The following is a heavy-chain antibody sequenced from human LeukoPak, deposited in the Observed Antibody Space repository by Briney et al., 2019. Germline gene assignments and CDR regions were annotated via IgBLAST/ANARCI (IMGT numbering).Heavy chain of an antibody. V-gene: IGHV4-59*11. D-gene: IGHD7-27*01. CDR3: ARAALTGVDP. Sequence: SETLSLTCTVSGGSISSHYWSWIRQPPGKGLEWIGYIYYSGSTNYNPSLKSRVTISVDTSKNQSSLKLSSVTAADTAVYYCARAALTGVDPWGQGTLVTVSS. J-gene: IGHJ5*02. CDR2: IYYSGST. CDR1: GGSISSHY.